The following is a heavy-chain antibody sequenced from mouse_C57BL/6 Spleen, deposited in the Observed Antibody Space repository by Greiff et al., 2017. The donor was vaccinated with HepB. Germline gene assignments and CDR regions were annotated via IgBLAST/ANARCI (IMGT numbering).Heavy chain of an antibody. J-gene: IGHJ3*01. D-gene: IGHD2-5*01. CDR3: ARAGYYSNYEWFAY. CDR1: GYTFTSYH. CDR2: IYPGNGDT. V-gene: IGHV1-12*01. Sequence: QVQLQQSGAELVRPGASVKMSCKASGYTFTSYHMHWVKQTPRQGLEWIGAIYPGNGDTSYNQKFKGKATLTVDKSSSTAYMQLSSLTSEDSAVYFCARAGYYSNYEWFAYWGQGTLVTVSA.